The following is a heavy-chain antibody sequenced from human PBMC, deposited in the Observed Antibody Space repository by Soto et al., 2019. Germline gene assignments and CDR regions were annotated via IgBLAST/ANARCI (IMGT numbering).Heavy chain of an antibody. D-gene: IGHD5-12*01. Sequence: HPGGSLRLSCAASGFTFSSYWMHWVRQAPGKGLVWVSRINSDGSSTSYADSVKGRFTISRDNAKNTLYLQMNSLRAEDTAVYYCARDLWSDIVAPRPYYYYYGMDVWGQGTTVTVSS. J-gene: IGHJ6*02. CDR3: ARDLWSDIVAPRPYYYYYGMDV. CDR2: INSDGSST. CDR1: GFTFSSYW. V-gene: IGHV3-74*01.